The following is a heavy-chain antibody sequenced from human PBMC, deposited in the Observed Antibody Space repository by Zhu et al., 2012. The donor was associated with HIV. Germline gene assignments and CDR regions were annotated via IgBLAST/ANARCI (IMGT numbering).Heavy chain of an antibody. CDR2: IHHSGTT. V-gene: IGHV4-30-4*08. CDR1: GGSISSGDYY. J-gene: IGHJ6*03. Sequence: QVQRQESGPGLVKPSQTLSLTCTVSGGSISSGDYYWSWIRQPPGKGLEWIAYIHHSGTTYYNPSLKSRLSISIDTSKNQFSLRLSSVSAADTAVYFCARADGSGTYYYYYMDVWGKGTTVTVSS. D-gene: IGHD3-10*01. CDR3: ARADGSGTYYYYYMDV.